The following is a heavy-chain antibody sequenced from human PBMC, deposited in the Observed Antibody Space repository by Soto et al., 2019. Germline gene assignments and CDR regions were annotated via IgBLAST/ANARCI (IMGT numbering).Heavy chain of an antibody. CDR3: ARVDPLFGAIPRMEI. J-gene: IGHJ6*04. CDR2: ITHDRSRNI. V-gene: IGHV3-21*06. CDR1: GFPFSTYT. D-gene: IGHD3-10*02. Sequence: EVQLVASGGGLVKPGGSLRLSCSASGFPFSTYTMYWVRQAPGKGLEWVSSITHDRSRNIFYADSVKGRFTVSRDNANNILYLAIASLRVENTADYYCARVDPLFGAIPRMEIWGKGATFTVSS.